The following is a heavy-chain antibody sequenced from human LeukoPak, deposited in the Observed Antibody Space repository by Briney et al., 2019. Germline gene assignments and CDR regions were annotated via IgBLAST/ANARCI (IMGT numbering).Heavy chain of an antibody. CDR1: GFTFSSYS. Sequence: GGSLRLSCAASGFTFSSYSMNWVRQAPGKGLEWVSYISSSSSTIYYADSVKGRFTISRDNAKNSLYLQMNNLRAEDTAVYYCARVHYYDSSGPNAFDIWGQGTRVTVSS. J-gene: IGHJ3*02. CDR2: ISSSSSTI. D-gene: IGHD3-22*01. V-gene: IGHV3-48*01. CDR3: ARVHYYDSSGPNAFDI.